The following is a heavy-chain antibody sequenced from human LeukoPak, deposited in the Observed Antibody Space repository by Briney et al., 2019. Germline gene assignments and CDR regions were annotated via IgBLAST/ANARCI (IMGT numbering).Heavy chain of an antibody. CDR1: GFTFSSFE. J-gene: IGHJ4*02. Sequence: GGCLRLSCAASGFTFSSFEMIWARQAPGKGREWVSYISNSSSTIYYRDSVKGRFTMSRDNAKNSLYLQMNSLRAEDTAVYYCARGRYGNDWGQGTLVTVSS. CDR2: ISNSSSTI. CDR3: ARGRYGND. D-gene: IGHD3-16*01. V-gene: IGHV3-48*03.